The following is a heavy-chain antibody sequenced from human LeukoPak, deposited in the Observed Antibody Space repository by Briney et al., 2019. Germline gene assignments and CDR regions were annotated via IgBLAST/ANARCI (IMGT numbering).Heavy chain of an antibody. CDR1: GGSISSSSYY. D-gene: IGHD1-26*01. CDR3: AREGARWEPSFSAFDI. CDR2: IYYSGST. Sequence: SETLSLTCTVSGGSISSSSYYWGWIRQPPGKGLEWIGSIYYSGSTYYNPSLKSRVTISVDTSKNQFSLKLSSVTAADTAVYYCAREGARWEPSFSAFDIWGRGTMVTVSS. V-gene: IGHV4-39*07. J-gene: IGHJ3*02.